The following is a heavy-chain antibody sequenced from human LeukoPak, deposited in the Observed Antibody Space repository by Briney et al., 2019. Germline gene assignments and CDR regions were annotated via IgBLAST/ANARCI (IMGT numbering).Heavy chain of an antibody. CDR2: IYDSGST. D-gene: IGHD3-3*01. J-gene: IGHJ4*02. CDR3: ARDLTYYDFWSGYYKGAYFDY. V-gene: IGHV4-59*12. Sequence: SETLSLTCTVSGGSISSYYWSWIRQPPGKGLEWLGYIYDSGSTNYNPSLKSRVTISMDTSKNQFSLKLSSVTAADTAVYYCARDLTYYDFWSGYYKGAYFDYWGQGTLVTVSS. CDR1: GGSISSYY.